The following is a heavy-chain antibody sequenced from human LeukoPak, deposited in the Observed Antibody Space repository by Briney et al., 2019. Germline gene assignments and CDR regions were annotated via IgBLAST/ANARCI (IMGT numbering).Heavy chain of an antibody. CDR3: ARSFGGRNWALDY. D-gene: IGHD1-26*01. V-gene: IGHV5-10-1*01. CDR1: GYSLTSYW. CDR2: IDPSDSYT. J-gene: IGHJ4*02. Sequence: GESLRISCKGSGYSLTSYWISWVRQMPGKGLEWTGRIDPSDSYTNYSPSFQGHVTISADKSISTAYLQWSSLKASDTAMYYCARSFGGRNWALDYWGQGTLVTVSS.